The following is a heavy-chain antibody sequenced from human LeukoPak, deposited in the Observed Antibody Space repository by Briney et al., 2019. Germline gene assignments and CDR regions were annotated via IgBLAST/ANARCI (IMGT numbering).Heavy chain of an antibody. CDR2: LDTDVSST. CDR1: GFAVSMYW. J-gene: IGHJ4*02. CDR3: TRGLQGIDY. D-gene: IGHD4-11*01. V-gene: IGHV3-74*01. Sequence: GGSLRLSCAASGFAVSMYWMHWVRQAPGKGLVWVSRLDTDVSSTDYADSVKDRFTISRDNAKNTLYLQMNSLRAEDTAVYYCTRGLQGIDYWGQGTLVAVSS.